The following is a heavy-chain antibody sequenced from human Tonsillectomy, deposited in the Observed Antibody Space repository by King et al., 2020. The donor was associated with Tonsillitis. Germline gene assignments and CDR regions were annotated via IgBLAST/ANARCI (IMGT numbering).Heavy chain of an antibody. V-gene: IGHV3-9*01. CDR3: AKARGYSYGTTNFDY. J-gene: IGHJ4*02. CDR1: GFIFDDYA. Sequence: VQLVESGGGLVQPGRSLRLSCAASGFIFDDYAMHWVRQAPGKGLEWVSGISWNSGSIGYADSVKGRFTISRDNAKNSLYLQMNSLRAEDTALYYCAKARGYSYGTTNFDYWGQGTLVTVSS. CDR2: ISWNSGSI. D-gene: IGHD5-18*01.